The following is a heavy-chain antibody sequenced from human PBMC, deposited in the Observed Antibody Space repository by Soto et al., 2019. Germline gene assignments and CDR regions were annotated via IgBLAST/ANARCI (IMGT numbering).Heavy chain of an antibody. Sequence: PSETLSLTCIVSGASFSDANYYWVWIRQPPGEGREWIGSFYYDGKKYYDASLKSRVTISVDTSKNHLSLMLTSVTAADTAVYYCARRSHIVVAATWGQGTLVTVSS. CDR1: GASFSDANYY. D-gene: IGHD2-21*01. CDR3: ARRSHIVVAAT. CDR2: FYYDGKK. J-gene: IGHJ4*02. V-gene: IGHV4-39*02.